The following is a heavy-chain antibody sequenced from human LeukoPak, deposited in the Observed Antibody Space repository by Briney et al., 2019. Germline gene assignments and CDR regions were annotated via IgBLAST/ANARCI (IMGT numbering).Heavy chain of an antibody. Sequence: SETLSLTCTASGYSISSGYYWGWIRQPPGQGLEWIGSIYHSGSTYYNPSLKSRVTISVDTSKNQFSLKLSSVTAADTAVYYCARDAIVVVVAGFDYWGQGTLVTVSS. CDR1: GYSISSGYY. V-gene: IGHV4-38-2*02. CDR3: ARDAIVVVVAGFDY. CDR2: IYHSGST. D-gene: IGHD2-15*01. J-gene: IGHJ4*02.